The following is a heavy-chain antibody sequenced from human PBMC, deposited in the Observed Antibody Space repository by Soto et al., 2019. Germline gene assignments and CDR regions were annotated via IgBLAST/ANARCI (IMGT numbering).Heavy chain of an antibody. Sequence: SETLSLTCTVSGGSISSYYWSWIRQPPGKGLKWIGYIYYSGSTNYNPPLKSRVTISVDTSKNQFSLKLSSVTAADTAVYYCARVPAYYDFWSGSTLGVWFDPWGQGTLVTVSS. CDR1: GGSISSYY. CDR2: IYYSGST. D-gene: IGHD3-3*01. J-gene: IGHJ5*02. V-gene: IGHV4-59*01. CDR3: ARVPAYYDFWSGSTLGVWFDP.